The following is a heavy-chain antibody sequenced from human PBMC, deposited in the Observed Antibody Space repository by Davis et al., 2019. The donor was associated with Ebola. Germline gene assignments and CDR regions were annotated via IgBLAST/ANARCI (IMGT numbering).Heavy chain of an antibody. CDR3: ARFGGGAY. CDR1: GFIFSNYD. D-gene: IGHD3-16*01. CDR2: IYDSGRT. V-gene: IGHV4-59*01. J-gene: IGHJ4*02. Sequence: ESLKISCEVSGFIFSNYDMNWFRQPPGKGLEWIGFIYDSGRTNYNPSLKSRVTISADTSKNQFSLNLSSVTAADTAVYFCARFGGGAYWGQGTLVTVSS.